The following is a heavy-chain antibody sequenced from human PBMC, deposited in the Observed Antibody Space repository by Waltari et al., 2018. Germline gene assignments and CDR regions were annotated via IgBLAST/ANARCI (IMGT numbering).Heavy chain of an antibody. V-gene: IGHV1-24*01. CDR3: ATDLGTRGVDY. D-gene: IGHD1-7*01. Sequence: QVQLVQSGAEVKKPGSSVKVSCKASGGTFSSYAIRWGRQAPGKGLEWMGGFDPEDGETIYAQKFQGRVTMTEDTSTDTAYMELSSLRSEDTAVYYCATDLGTRGVDYWGQGTLVTVSS. CDR2: FDPEDGET. CDR1: GGTFSSYA. J-gene: IGHJ4*02.